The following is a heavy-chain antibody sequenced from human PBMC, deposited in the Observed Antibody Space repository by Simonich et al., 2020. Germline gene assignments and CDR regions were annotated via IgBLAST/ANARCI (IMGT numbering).Heavy chain of an antibody. CDR2: INPKSGGT. CDR1: GYTFTGYY. CDR3: ARGRIAAAGTYYYYYMDV. Sequence: QVQLVQSGAEVKKPGASVKVSCKASGYTFTGYYMHWVRQAPGQGLEWMGVINPKSGGTNSAQKFQGRVTMTRDTSISTAYMELSRLRSDDTAVYYCARGRIAAAGTYYYYYMDVWGKGTTVTVSS. D-gene: IGHD6-13*01. V-gene: IGHV1-2*02. J-gene: IGHJ6*03.